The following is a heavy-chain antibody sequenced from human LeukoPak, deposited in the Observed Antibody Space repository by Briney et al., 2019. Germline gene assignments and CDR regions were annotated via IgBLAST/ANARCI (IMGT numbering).Heavy chain of an antibody. D-gene: IGHD3-3*01. CDR2: VSAGAKT. V-gene: IGHV3-23*01. Sequence: GGSLRLSCAASGFTFSSYAMSWVRQAPGKGLEWVSIVSAGAKTYYSDSVKGRFTISRDNSKNTLYLQMNSLRAEDTAVYYCDTTGYYDFWSGYSDFDYWGQGTLVTVSS. CDR1: GFTFSSYA. J-gene: IGHJ4*02. CDR3: DTTGYYDFWSGYSDFDY.